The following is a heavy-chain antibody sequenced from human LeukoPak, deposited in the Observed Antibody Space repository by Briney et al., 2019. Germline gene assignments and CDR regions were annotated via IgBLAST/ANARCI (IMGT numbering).Heavy chain of an antibody. J-gene: IGHJ4*02. V-gene: IGHV3-74*01. CDR1: GFTFSSYW. CDR2: INSDGSST. CDR3: ARGYSDGLFDY. D-gene: IGHD5-18*01. Sequence: GGSLRLSCAASGFTFSSYWMHWVRQAPGKGLVWVSRINSDGSSTSYADSVKGRFTISRDNAKNTLYLQMNSLRAEDTAVYYCARGYSDGLFDYWGQGTLVTVSS.